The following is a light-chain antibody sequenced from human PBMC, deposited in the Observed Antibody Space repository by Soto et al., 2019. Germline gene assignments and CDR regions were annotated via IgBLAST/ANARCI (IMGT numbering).Light chain of an antibody. CDR3: AAWDDSLNIVV. CDR1: SPYIGSNT. CDR2: SNS. Sequence: QSVLTQPPSASGTPGQRVTISCSGSSPYIGSNTVNWYQQLPGTAPKLLIYSNSQRPSGVPDRFSGSKSGTSASLAISGLHSDDEADYYCAAWDDSLNIVVFGGGTKLTVL. J-gene: IGLJ2*01. V-gene: IGLV1-44*01.